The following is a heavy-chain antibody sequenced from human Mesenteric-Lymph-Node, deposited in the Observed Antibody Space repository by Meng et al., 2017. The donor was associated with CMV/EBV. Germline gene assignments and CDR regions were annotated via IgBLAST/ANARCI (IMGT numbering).Heavy chain of an antibody. Sequence: GGALRLSCVASGFTVGGWIRQAPGKGLEWVSVIYRGGTTYYPDSVKGRFTISRDKSKTTLYLQMNSLRVEDTAVYYCAKEEANWFDPWGQGTLVTVSS. J-gene: IGHJ5*02. CDR2: IYRGGTT. CDR3: AKEEANWFDP. V-gene: IGHV3-66*02. CDR1: GFTVGG.